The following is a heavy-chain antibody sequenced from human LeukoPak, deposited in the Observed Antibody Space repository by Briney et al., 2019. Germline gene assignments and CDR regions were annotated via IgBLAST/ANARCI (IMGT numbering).Heavy chain of an antibody. CDR2: MNPNSGNT. J-gene: IGHJ4*02. Sequence: ASVKVSCKASGYTFTSCDINWARQATGQGLEWMGWMNPNSGNTGYGQSFQGRITMPRDISIGTAYMELSSLTPEDTAIYYCTRGSSGRRDNWGQGTLVTVSA. V-gene: IGHV1-8*01. CDR3: TRGSSGRRDN. CDR1: GYTFTSCD. D-gene: IGHD6-19*01.